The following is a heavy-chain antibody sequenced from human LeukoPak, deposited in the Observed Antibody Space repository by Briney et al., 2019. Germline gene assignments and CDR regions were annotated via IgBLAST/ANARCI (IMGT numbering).Heavy chain of an antibody. D-gene: IGHD5-18*01. V-gene: IGHV4-59*01. CDR1: GGSITSYY. CDR2: IYYTGST. CDR3: ARRRVDTHYYYYMDV. J-gene: IGHJ6*03. Sequence: PSETLSLTCTFSGGSITSYYWSWIRQPPGKGLEWIGYIYYTGSTNYNPSLKSRVTISVDTSKNQFSLKLSSVTAADTAVYYCARRRVDTHYYYYMDVWGKGTTVTISS.